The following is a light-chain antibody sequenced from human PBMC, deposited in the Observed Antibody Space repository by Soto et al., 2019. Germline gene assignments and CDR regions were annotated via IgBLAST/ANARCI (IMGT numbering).Light chain of an antibody. V-gene: IGKV3-20*01. J-gene: IGKJ5*01. CDR1: QSVSSSQ. CDR2: GAS. Sequence: EIVLRQDPSIRSLSPGENTNLSCRASQSVSSSQLAWYQQKPGQAPRLLMYGASSRATGIPDRLSGSGSGTDFALTISRLEPEDFAVYYCQQYGSSPITFGQGTLLEVK. CDR3: QQYGSSPIT.